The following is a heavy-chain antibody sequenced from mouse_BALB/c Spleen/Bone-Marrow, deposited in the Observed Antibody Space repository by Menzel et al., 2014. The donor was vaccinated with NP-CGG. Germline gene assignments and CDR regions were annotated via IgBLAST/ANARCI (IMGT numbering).Heavy chain of an antibody. V-gene: IGHV2-2*02. CDR2: IWSGGST. Sequence: VKLVESGPGLVAPSQSLSITCTVSGFSLTSFGVHWVRQSPGKGLEWLGVIWSGGSTDYNAAFISRLSISKDNSKSQVFFKMNSLQANDTAIYYCARKRRYYAMDYWGQGTSVTVSS. J-gene: IGHJ4*01. CDR1: GFSLTSFG. CDR3: ARKRRYYAMDY.